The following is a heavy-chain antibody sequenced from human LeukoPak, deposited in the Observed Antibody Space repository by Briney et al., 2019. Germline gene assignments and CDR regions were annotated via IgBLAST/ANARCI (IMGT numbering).Heavy chain of an antibody. CDR1: GFTFSSYA. Sequence: GGSLRLSCAASGFTFSSYAMHWVRQAPGKGLEWVAVISYDGGNKYYADSVKGRFTISRDNSKSTLYLQMNSLRAEDTAVYYCARVLAYCGGDCSIRGAFDIWGQGTMVTVSS. J-gene: IGHJ3*02. CDR3: ARVLAYCGGDCSIRGAFDI. CDR2: ISYDGGNK. D-gene: IGHD2-21*02. V-gene: IGHV3-30*04.